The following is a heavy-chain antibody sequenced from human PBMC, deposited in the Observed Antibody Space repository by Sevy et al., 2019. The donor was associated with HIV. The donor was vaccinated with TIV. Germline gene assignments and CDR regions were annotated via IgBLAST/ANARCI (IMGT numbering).Heavy chain of an antibody. CDR1: GYTFTSYG. CDR2: ISAYNGNT. Sequence: ASVKVSCKASGYTFTSYGISWARQAPGQGLEWMGWISAYNGNTNYAQKLQGRVTMTTDTSTSTAYMELRSLRSDDTAVYYCARDRSRSGSPSGVDAFDIWGQGTMVTVSS. V-gene: IGHV1-18*01. J-gene: IGHJ3*02. D-gene: IGHD1-26*01. CDR3: ARDRSRSGSPSGVDAFDI.